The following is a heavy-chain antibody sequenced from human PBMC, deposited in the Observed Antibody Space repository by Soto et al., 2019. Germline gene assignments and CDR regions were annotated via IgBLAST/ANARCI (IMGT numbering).Heavy chain of an antibody. CDR3: ARDRRNDILTGYAY. CDR2: ISSSSSTI. D-gene: IGHD3-9*01. CDR1: GFTFSSYS. V-gene: IGHV3-48*02. Sequence: GGSLRLSCAASGFTFSSYSMNWVRQAPGKGLEWVAYISSSSSTIYYADSVKGRFTISRDNAKNSLYLQMNSLRDEDTAVYYCARDRRNDILTGYAYWGQGTLVTVSS. J-gene: IGHJ4*02.